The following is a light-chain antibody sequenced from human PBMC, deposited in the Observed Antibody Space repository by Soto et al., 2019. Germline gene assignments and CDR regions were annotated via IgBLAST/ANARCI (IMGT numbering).Light chain of an antibody. CDR3: QQRTHWPRT. CDR2: DAS. V-gene: IGKV3-11*01. Sequence: EIVLTQSPGTLSLSPGERATLSCRASQSVSSYLAWYQQKPGQAPRLLLYDASNRATGIPARFSGRGSGTDFTLTISSLEPEDFAVYYWQQRTHWPRTFDQVTKVEIK. CDR1: QSVSSY. J-gene: IGKJ1*01.